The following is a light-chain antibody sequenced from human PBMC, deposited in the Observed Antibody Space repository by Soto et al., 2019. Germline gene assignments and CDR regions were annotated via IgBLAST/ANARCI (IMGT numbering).Light chain of an antibody. CDR2: EIS. CDR3: MPAIEFPL. V-gene: IGKV2-24*01. J-gene: IGKJ5*01. Sequence: DIVMTQTPLSSPVTLGQPASISCKSSQSLVHSDGNTYLSWLQQRPGQPPRLLIYEISNRFSGVPDRFSGSGAGTDFTLKISRVEAEDVGVYYCMPAIEFPLFGQGTRLEIK. CDR1: QSLVHSDGNTY.